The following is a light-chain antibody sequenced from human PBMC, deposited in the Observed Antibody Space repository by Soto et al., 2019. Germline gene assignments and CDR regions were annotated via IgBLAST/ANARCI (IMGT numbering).Light chain of an antibody. CDR1: HSVGSY. CDR3: QQRGDWPPAIT. Sequence: EIVLTQSPATLSLSPGERSTLSCSASHSVGSYLAWFQQKPGQAPRLLIYDASDRAAGVPARFSGSGSGTDFTLTISSLEPEDFALYYCQQRGDWPPAITFGQGTRLEIK. V-gene: IGKV3-11*01. CDR2: DAS. J-gene: IGKJ5*01.